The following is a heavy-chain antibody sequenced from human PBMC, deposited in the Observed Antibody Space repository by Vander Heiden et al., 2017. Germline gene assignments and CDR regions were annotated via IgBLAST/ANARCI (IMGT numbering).Heavy chain of an antibody. CDR1: GFTFSGSA. D-gene: IGHD1-26*01. CDR2: IRSKANSYAT. Sequence: EVQLVESGGGLVQPGGSLTLSCAASGFTFSGSAMHWVGQASGKGLEWVGRIRSKANSYATAYAASVKGRFTISRDDSKNTAYLQMNSLKTEDTAVYYCTRLGWELFPEWGQGTLVTVSS. V-gene: IGHV3-73*02. CDR3: TRLGWELFPE. J-gene: IGHJ4*02.